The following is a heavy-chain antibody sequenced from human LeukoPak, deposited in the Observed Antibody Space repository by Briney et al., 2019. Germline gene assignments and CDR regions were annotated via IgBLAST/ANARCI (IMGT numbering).Heavy chain of an antibody. CDR2: IYHSGSA. CDR3: ARNQPPGYSSGWYVDY. V-gene: IGHV4-38-2*02. D-gene: IGHD6-19*01. Sequence: PSETLSLTCSVSGYSISSGYYWGWIRQPPGKGLEWIGSIYHSGSAYYNPSLKSRVTISVDTSKNQFSLKLSSVTAADTAVYYCARNQPPGYSSGWYVDYWGQGMLVTVSS. J-gene: IGHJ4*02. CDR1: GYSISSGYY.